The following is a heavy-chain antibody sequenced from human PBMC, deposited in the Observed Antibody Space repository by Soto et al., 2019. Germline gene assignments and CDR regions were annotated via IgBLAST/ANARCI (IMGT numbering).Heavy chain of an antibody. CDR2: IWYDGSNK. CDR3: ARSVVVPAAYYYYGMDV. Sequence: GGSLRLSCAASGFTFSSYGMDWVRQAPGKXLEWVAVIWYDGSNKYYADSVKGRFTISRDNSKNTLYLQMNSLRAEDTAVYYCARSVVVPAAYYYYGMDVWGQGTTVTVSS. CDR1: GFTFSSYG. J-gene: IGHJ6*02. V-gene: IGHV3-33*01. D-gene: IGHD2-2*01.